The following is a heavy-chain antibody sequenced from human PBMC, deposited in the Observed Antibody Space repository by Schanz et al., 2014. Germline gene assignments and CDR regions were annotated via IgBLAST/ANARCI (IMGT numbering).Heavy chain of an antibody. CDR3: AGDWASGRYYSDY. V-gene: IGHV3-30*09. J-gene: IGHJ4*02. Sequence: QVELVESGGCVVQPGRSLRLSCAASGFTFSRHAMHWVRQAAGKGLEWVAAITYDGSNKYYAESVKGRFAISRDNSKDTLYLQMNSLRTDDTAVYYCAGDWASGRYYSDYWGQGTLVTVSS. CDR2: ITYDGSNK. D-gene: IGHD1-26*01. CDR1: GFTFSRHA.